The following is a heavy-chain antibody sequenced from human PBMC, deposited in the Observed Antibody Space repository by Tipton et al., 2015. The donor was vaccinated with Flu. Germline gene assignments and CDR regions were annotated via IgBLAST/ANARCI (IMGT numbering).Heavy chain of an antibody. D-gene: IGHD2-2*01. J-gene: IGHJ6*02. V-gene: IGHV3-53*01. CDR3: ARGPQVPVWPYYHGMDV. CDR1: GFTVTSSY. CDR2: IYGGGTT. Sequence: SLRLSCAASGFTVTSSYMSWVRQAPGKGLEWVSVIYGGGTTDYADSAKGRFTISRDKSKNALYLQMSSLRAEDTAVYYCARGPQVPVWPYYHGMDVWGQGTTVTVSS.